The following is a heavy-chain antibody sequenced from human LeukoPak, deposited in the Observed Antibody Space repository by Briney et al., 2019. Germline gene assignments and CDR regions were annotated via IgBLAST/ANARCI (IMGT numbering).Heavy chain of an antibody. V-gene: IGHV1-69*13. CDR3: ARVYYYDSSGYVDY. J-gene: IGHJ4*02. Sequence: SVKVSCKASGYTFTSYGISWVRQAPGQGLEWMGGIIPIFGTANYAQKFQGRVTITADESTSTAYMELSSLRSEDTAVYYCARVYYYDSSGYVDYWGQGTLVTVSS. D-gene: IGHD3-22*01. CDR1: GYTFTSYG. CDR2: IIPIFGTA.